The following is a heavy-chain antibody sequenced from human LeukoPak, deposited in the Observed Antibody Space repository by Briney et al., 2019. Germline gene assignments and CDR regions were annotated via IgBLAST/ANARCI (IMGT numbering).Heavy chain of an antibody. V-gene: IGHV4-34*01. D-gene: IGHD6-19*01. Sequence: SETLSLTCAVYGGSFSGYYWSWIRQPPGKGLEWIGEINHSGSTNYNPSLKSRVTISVDTSKNQFSLKLSSVTAADTAVYYCARFERSSGWYGGVYWSQGTLVTVSS. CDR2: INHSGST. CDR3: ARFERSSGWYGGVY. CDR1: GGSFSGYY. J-gene: IGHJ4*02.